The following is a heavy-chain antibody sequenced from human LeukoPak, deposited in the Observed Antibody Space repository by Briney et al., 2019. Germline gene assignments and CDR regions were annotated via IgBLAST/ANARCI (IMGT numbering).Heavy chain of an antibody. Sequence: ASVKVSCKASGYTFTSYGISWVRQATGQGLEWMGWISTYNGNTNYAQKLQGRVTMTTDTSTSTAYMELRSLRSDDTAVYYCARDLHRVVVRGVPHYYNYMDVWGKGTTVTISS. CDR2: ISTYNGNT. D-gene: IGHD3-10*01. CDR1: GYTFTSYG. CDR3: ARDLHRVVVRGVPHYYNYMDV. V-gene: IGHV1-18*01. J-gene: IGHJ6*03.